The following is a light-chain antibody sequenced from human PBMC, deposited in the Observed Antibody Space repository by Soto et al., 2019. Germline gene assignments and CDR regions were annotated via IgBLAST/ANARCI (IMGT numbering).Light chain of an antibody. CDR1: QTVLYSSNNKNY. CDR3: QQYYTTPHT. CDR2: WAS. Sequence: DIVMTQSPDSLAVSLGVRATINCKSSQTVLYSSNNKNYLAWYQQKPGQPPNLLIYWASTRESGVPDRFSGSGSGTDFTLTISSLQAEDVAVYYCQQYYTTPHTFGQGTKLESK. J-gene: IGKJ2*01. V-gene: IGKV4-1*01.